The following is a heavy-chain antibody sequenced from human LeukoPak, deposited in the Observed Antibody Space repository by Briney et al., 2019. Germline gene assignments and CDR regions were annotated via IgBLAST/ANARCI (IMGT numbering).Heavy chain of an antibody. CDR1: GFSISGYE. CDR2: ITTSAQTI. J-gene: IGHJ4*02. D-gene: IGHD3-3*01. CDR3: ARGFGIYLY. V-gene: IGHV3-48*03. Sequence: GSLRLSCVASGFSISGYEMHWFRQAPGKGLEWVSYITTSAQTIYYGDSVKGRFTTSRDNARNSLYLEMNSLRVEDTAVYYCARGFGIYLYWGQGTLVTVSS.